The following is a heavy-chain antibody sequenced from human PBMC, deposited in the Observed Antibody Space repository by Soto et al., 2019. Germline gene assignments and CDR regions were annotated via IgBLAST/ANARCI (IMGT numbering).Heavy chain of an antibody. CDR2: IYWDDDN. D-gene: IGHD2-21*02. Sequence: QITLKESGPTLVKPTQTLTLTCTFSGLSLSTTGVGVGWIRQPPGKALEWLALIYWDDDNHYSPSLKSRLTITKDTSKNQVVLTMTNMDPVDTATYYCVQSRCGGDCLQSYSSHSYYGLDVWGQGTTVTVSS. CDR1: GLSLSTTGVG. V-gene: IGHV2-5*02. CDR3: VQSRCGGDCLQSYSSHSYYGLDV. J-gene: IGHJ6*02.